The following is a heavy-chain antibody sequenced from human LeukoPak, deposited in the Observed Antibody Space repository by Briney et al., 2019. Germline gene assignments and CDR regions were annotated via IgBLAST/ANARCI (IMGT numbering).Heavy chain of an antibody. CDR3: ARSVVPAAIQTIFGVVIIRNYYMDV. Sequence: SVKVSCKASGGTFSSYAISWVRQAPGQGLEWMGGITPIFGTANYAQKFQGRATITTDESTSTAYMELSSLRSEDTAVYYCARSVVPAAIQTIFGVVIIRNYYMDVWGKGTTVTVSS. V-gene: IGHV1-69*05. CDR2: ITPIFGTA. J-gene: IGHJ6*03. CDR1: GGTFSSYA. D-gene: IGHD3-3*02.